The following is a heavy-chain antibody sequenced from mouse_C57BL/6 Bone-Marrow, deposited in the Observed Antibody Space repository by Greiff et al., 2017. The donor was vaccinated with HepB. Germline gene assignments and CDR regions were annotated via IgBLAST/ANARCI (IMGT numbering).Heavy chain of an antibody. CDR3: ARDLRLGYYFDY. D-gene: IGHD3-2*02. CDR1: GYTFTSYW. Sequence: QVQLQQPGAELVMPGASVKLSCKASGYTFTSYWMHWVKQRPGQGLEWIGEIDPSDSYTNYNQKFKGKSTLTVDKSSSTAYMQLSSLTSGDSAVYYCARDLRLGYYFDYWGQGPTLTVSS. V-gene: IGHV1-69*01. CDR2: IDPSDSYT. J-gene: IGHJ2*01.